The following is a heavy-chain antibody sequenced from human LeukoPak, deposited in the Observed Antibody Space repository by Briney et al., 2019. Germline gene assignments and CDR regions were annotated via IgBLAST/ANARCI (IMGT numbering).Heavy chain of an antibody. CDR3: ARVAAAAPDAFDI. CDR2: IYYSGST. V-gene: IGHV4-59*01. Sequence: SETLSLTCTVSGGSISSYYWSWIRQPPGKGLEWIGYIYYSGSTNYNPALKSRVTISVDTSKNQFSLKLSSVTAADTAVYYCARVAAAAPDAFDIWGQGTMVTVSS. D-gene: IGHD6-13*01. CDR1: GGSISSYY. J-gene: IGHJ3*02.